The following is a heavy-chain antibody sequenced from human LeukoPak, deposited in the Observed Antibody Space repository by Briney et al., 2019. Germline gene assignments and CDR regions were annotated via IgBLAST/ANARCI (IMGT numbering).Heavy chain of an antibody. CDR2: IYYSGST. Sequence: SETLSLTCTVSGGSISSSSYYWGWIRQPPGKGLEWIGSIYYSGSTSYNPSLKSRVTISVDTSKNQFSLRLTSVTAADTAVYYCASPSPGFDSWGQGILVTVSS. J-gene: IGHJ5*01. V-gene: IGHV4-39*07. CDR1: GGSISSSSYY. CDR3: ASPSPGFDS.